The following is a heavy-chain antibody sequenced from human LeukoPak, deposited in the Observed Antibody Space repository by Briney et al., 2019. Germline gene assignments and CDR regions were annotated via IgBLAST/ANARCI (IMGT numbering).Heavy chain of an antibody. CDR3: ARGPSIQLWSDPYYYYCMDV. D-gene: IGHD5-18*01. CDR1: GGSFSGYY. V-gene: IGHV4-34*01. CDR2: IKHSGST. Sequence: SETLSLTCAVYGGSFSGYYWSWIRQPPGKGLEWIGEIKHSGSTNYNPSLKSRVTISVDTSKNQFSLKLSSVTAADTAVYYFARGPSIQLWSDPYYYYCMDVWGQGTTVTVSS. J-gene: IGHJ6*02.